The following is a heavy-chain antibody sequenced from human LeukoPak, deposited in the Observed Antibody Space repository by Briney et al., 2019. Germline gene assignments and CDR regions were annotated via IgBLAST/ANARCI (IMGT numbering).Heavy chain of an antibody. J-gene: IGHJ4*02. CDR3: AREYGGNSWFNY. CDR1: GGSISSYY. D-gene: IGHD4-23*01. Sequence: PSETLSLTCTVSGGSISSYYWSWIRQPPGKGLEWIGYIYYSGSTNYNPSLKSRGTISVDTSKNQFSLKLSSVTAADTAVYYCAREYGGNSWFNYWGQGTLVTVSS. CDR2: IYYSGST. V-gene: IGHV4-59*01.